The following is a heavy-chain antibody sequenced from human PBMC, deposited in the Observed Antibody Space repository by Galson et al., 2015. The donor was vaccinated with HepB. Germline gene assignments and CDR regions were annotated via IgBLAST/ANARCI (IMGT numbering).Heavy chain of an antibody. CDR3: ASSMVRGQEGVY. CDR1: GFTFSSYA. V-gene: IGHV3-30*04. J-gene: IGHJ4*02. CDR2: ISYDGSNK. Sequence: SLRLSCAASGFTFSSYAMHWVRQAPGKGLEWVAVISYDGSNKYYADSVKGRFTISRDNSKNTLYLQMNSLRAEDTAVYYCASSMVRGQEGVYWGQGTLVTVSS. D-gene: IGHD3-10*01.